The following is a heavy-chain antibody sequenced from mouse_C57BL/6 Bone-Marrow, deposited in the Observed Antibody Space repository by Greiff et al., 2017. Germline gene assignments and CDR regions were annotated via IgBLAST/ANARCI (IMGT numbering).Heavy chain of an antibody. CDR1: GYTFTSYW. CDR3: ALITTVVADY. V-gene: IGHV1-69*01. Sequence: VQLQQPGAELVMPGASVKLSCKASGYTFTSYWMHWVKQRPGQGLEWIGEIDPSDSYTNYNQKFKGKSTLTVDKSSSTAYMQLSSLTSEDSAVYYCALITTVVADYWGQGTTLTVSS. CDR2: IDPSDSYT. D-gene: IGHD1-1*01. J-gene: IGHJ2*01.